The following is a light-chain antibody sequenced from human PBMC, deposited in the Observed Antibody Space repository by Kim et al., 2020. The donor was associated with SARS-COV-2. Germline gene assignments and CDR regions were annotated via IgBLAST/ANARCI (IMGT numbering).Light chain of an antibody. V-gene: IGKV1-27*01. J-gene: IGKJ1*01. CDR3: QKCDSAPWT. CDR2: AAS. CDR1: QDISNY. Sequence: ASVGDRVAITGRASQDISNYLAWFQLKPGKAPKLLIYAASALQPGVPSRFSGSGSGTDFTLTVTSLQPEDVATYYCQKCDSAPWTFGQGTKVDIK.